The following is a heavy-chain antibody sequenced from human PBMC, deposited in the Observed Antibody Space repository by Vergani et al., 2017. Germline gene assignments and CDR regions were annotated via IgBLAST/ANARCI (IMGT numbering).Heavy chain of an antibody. J-gene: IGHJ4*02. CDR3: AKGPYDFWSGYPDY. CDR1: GFTFDDYA. V-gene: IGHV3-9*01. CDR2: ISWNSGSI. D-gene: IGHD3-3*01. Sequence: VQLVESGGGVVQPGRSLRLSCAASGFTFDDYAMHWVRQAPGKGLEWVSGISWNSGSIGYADSVKGRFTISRDNAKNSLYLQMNSLRAEDTALYYCAKGPYDFWSGYPDYWGQGTLVTVSS.